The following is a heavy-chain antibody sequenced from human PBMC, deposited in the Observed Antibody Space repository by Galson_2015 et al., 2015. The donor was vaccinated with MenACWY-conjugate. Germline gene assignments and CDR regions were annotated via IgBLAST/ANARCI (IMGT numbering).Heavy chain of an antibody. Sequence: SLRLSCAASGFTFSSYAMSWVRQAPGKGLEWVSGISDSGSDSDYADSVKGRFTISRDNSQNTLYLQLNSLRVEDTAVYYCAKATGRWPLYDGFDFWGQGTLVTVS. CDR3: AKATGRWPLYDGFDF. V-gene: IGHV3-23*01. CDR2: ISDSGSDS. D-gene: IGHD4-23*01. J-gene: IGHJ3*01. CDR1: GFTFSSYA.